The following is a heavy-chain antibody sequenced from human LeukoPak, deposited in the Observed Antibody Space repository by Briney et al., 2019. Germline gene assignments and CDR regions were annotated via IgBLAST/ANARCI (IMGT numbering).Heavy chain of an antibody. Sequence: SVKVSCKASGGTFSSYAISGVRQAPGQGLEWMGGIIPIFGTANYAQRFEGRVTITADKSTSTAYMELSSLRSEDTAVYYCARDRISGGAFDIWGQGTMVTVSS. CDR1: GGTFSSYA. CDR2: IIPIFGTA. D-gene: IGHD2-15*01. J-gene: IGHJ3*02. V-gene: IGHV1-69*06. CDR3: ARDRISGGAFDI.